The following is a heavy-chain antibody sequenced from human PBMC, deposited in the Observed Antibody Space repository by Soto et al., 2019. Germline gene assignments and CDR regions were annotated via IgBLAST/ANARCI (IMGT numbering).Heavy chain of an antibody. J-gene: IGHJ5*02. Sequence: GGSLRLCCAASGFTFSSYGMHWVRQAPGKGLEWVAVISYDGSNKYYADSVKGRFTISRDNSKNTLYLQMNSLRAEDTAVYYCAKETMDIVVVPAARLADNWFDPWGQGTLVTVSS. D-gene: IGHD2-2*03. CDR1: GFTFSSYG. CDR2: ISYDGSNK. V-gene: IGHV3-30*18. CDR3: AKETMDIVVVPAARLADNWFDP.